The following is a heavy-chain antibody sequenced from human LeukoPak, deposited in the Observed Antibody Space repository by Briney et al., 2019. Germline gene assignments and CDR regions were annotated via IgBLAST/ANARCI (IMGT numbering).Heavy chain of an antibody. V-gene: IGHV4-59*01. D-gene: IGHD3-10*01. Sequence: SETLSLTSTVSGGSISSYYWSWIRQPPGKGLEWIGYIYYSGSTNYNPSLKSRVTISVDTSKNQFSLKLSSVTAADTAVYYCARDDYGSGILGYWGQGTLVTVSS. CDR1: GGSISSYY. J-gene: IGHJ4*02. CDR2: IYYSGST. CDR3: ARDDYGSGILGY.